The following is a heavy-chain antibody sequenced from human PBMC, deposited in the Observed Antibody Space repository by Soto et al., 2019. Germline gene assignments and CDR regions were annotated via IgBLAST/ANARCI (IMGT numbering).Heavy chain of an antibody. CDR1: GFTLSSHW. J-gene: IGHJ4*02. Sequence: EVQLVESGGGLVQAGGSLRLSCEASGFTLSSHWMNWVRQAPGKGLVWVSRIDSDGGSITYADSVKGRFTISRDNAKNTLYLQMNSLRAEDTAVYYCAREVSSGWHFDYWGQGTLVTVSS. CDR3: AREVSSGWHFDY. CDR2: IDSDGGSI. V-gene: IGHV3-74*01. D-gene: IGHD6-19*01.